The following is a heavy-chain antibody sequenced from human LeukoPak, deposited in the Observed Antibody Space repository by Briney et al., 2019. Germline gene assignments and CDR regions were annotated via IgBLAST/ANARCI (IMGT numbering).Heavy chain of an antibody. CDR1: GGSISSYY. CDR3: ARESGYYYDSSGFDY. CDR2: IYTSGST. J-gene: IGHJ4*02. V-gene: IGHV4-4*07. D-gene: IGHD3-22*01. Sequence: PSETLPLTCTVSGGSISSYYWSWIRQPAGKGLEWIGRIYTSGSTNYNPSLKSRVTMSVDTSKNQFSLKLSSVTAADTAVYDCARESGYYYDSSGFDYWGQGTLVTVSS.